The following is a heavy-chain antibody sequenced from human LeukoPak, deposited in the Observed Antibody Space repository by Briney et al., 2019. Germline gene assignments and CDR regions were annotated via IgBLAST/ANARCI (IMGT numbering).Heavy chain of an antibody. CDR3: ARGSGIAAAGIDY. Sequence: PSETLSLTCTVSGGSLSSGGYYWSWIPQPPGKGLEWIGYIYHSGSTYYNPSLKSRVTISVDRSKTQFSLKLSSVTAADTAVYYCARGSGIAAAGIDYWGQGTLVTVSS. V-gene: IGHV4-30-2*01. CDR2: IYHSGST. J-gene: IGHJ4*02. CDR1: GGSLSSGGYY. D-gene: IGHD6-13*01.